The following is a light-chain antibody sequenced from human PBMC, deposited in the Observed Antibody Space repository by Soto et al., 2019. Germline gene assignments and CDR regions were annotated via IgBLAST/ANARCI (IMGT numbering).Light chain of an antibody. CDR2: GAS. CDR3: QQYGGSPRIT. CDR1: ERLSSVY. Sequence: EVVLTQSPGTLSWSPGERATLSCRASERLSSVYLAWYQQRPGQPPRLLIYGASNRATGIPDRFSGSGSGTNFTLIINRLEPEDVAIYYCQQYGGSPRITFGQGTRLEI. J-gene: IGKJ5*01. V-gene: IGKV3-20*01.